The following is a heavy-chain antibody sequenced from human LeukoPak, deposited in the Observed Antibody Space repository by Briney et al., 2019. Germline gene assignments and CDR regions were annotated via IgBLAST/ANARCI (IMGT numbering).Heavy chain of an antibody. CDR2: IYYTGGT. J-gene: IGHJ4*02. D-gene: IGHD2-2*01. CDR3: ARLMVVVVPSAMDY. V-gene: IGHV4-39*01. Sequence: SETLSLTCTVSGGSISSGSYYWGWIRQPPGKGLESIGIIYYTGGTYYSPSLKSRVAISVDTSKNQFSLKLSSVTAADTAVYYCARLMVVVVPSAMDYWGQGTLVTVSS. CDR1: GGSISSGSYY.